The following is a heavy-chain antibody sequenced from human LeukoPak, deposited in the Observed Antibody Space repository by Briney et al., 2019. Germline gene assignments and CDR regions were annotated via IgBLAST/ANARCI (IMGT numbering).Heavy chain of an antibody. Sequence: SETLSLTCTVSGGSISSYYWSWIRQPPGKGLEWIGYIYYSGSTNYNPSLKSRVTISVDTSKNQFSLKLSSATAADTAVYYCARHARSNWFDPWGQGTLVTVSS. V-gene: IGHV4-59*08. J-gene: IGHJ5*02. CDR1: GGSISSYY. CDR2: IYYSGST. CDR3: ARHARSNWFDP.